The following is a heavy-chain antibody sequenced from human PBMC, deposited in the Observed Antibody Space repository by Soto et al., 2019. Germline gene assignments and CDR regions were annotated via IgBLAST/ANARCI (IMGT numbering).Heavy chain of an antibody. CDR3: ARESLPFKTPDAFDI. V-gene: IGHV3-48*03. J-gene: IGHJ3*02. Sequence: SLRLSCAASGFTFSSYEMNWVRQAPGKGLEWVSYISSSGSTIYYADSVKGRFTISRDNAKNSLYLQMNSLRAEDTAVYYCARESLPFKTPDAFDIWGQGTMVTVSS. CDR1: GFTFSSYE. CDR2: ISSSGSTI.